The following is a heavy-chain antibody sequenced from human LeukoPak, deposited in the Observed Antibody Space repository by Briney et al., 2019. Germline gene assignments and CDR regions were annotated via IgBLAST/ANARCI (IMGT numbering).Heavy chain of an antibody. V-gene: IGHV3-7*03. J-gene: IGHJ1*01. D-gene: IGHD6-19*01. CDR2: IKQDGSEK. CDR3: ARAYKDRSLAGKKEFFQH. CDR1: GFTFSSYW. Sequence: GGSLRLSCAASGFTFSSYWMSWVRQAPGKGLEWVASIKQDGSEKYYVDSVKGRFTISRDNANNFLYLQMNSLRAEDTALYYCARAYKDRSLAGKKEFFQHWGQGTLVTVSS.